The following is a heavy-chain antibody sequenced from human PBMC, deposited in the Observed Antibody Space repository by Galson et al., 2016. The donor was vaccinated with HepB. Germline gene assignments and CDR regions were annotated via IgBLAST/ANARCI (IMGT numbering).Heavy chain of an antibody. J-gene: IGHJ5*02. CDR2: IYYSGST. D-gene: IGHD5-12*01. V-gene: IGHV4-30-4*01. CDR1: GGSISSGDYY. Sequence: TLSLTCTVSGGSISSGDYYWSWIRQPPGKGLEWIGYIYYSGSTYYNPSLKSRVTISVDTSKNQFSLKLSSVTAADTAVYYCAREGGWLRPLNWVDPWGQGTLVTVSA. CDR3: AREGGWLRPLNWVDP.